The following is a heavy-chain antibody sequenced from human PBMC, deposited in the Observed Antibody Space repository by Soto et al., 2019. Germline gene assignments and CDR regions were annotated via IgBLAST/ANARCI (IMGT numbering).Heavy chain of an antibody. CDR1: GGTFSSYA. CDR3: ARDNYSSSWHYYYYGMDV. D-gene: IGHD6-13*01. V-gene: IGHV1-69*13. CDR2: IIPIFGTA. J-gene: IGHJ6*04. Sequence: SVKVSCKASGGTFSSYAISWVRQAPGQGLEWMGGIIPIFGTANYAQKFQGRVTITADESTSTAYMELSSLRSEDTAVYYCARDNYSSSWHYYYYGMDVWGKGTTVTVSS.